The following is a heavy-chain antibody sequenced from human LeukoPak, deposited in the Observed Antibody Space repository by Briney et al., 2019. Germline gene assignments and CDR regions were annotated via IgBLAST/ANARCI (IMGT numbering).Heavy chain of an antibody. D-gene: IGHD3-10*01. CDR1: GFTFDDYA. J-gene: IGHJ4*02. CDR3: TRGPMRIWFGELHFDY. V-gene: IGHV3-49*03. Sequence: TGGSLRLSCAASGFTFDDYAMSWFRQAPGKGLEWVGFIRSKAYGGTTEYAASVKGRFTISRDDSKSIAYLQMNSLKTEDTAVYYCTRGPMRIWFGELHFDYWGQGTLVTVSS. CDR2: IRSKAYGGTT.